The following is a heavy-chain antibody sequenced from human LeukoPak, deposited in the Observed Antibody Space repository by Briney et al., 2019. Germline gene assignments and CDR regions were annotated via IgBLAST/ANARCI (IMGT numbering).Heavy chain of an antibody. Sequence: PGGSLRLSCAASGFTFSSYAMSWVRQAPGKGLEWVSAISGSGGSTYYADSVKGRFTISRDNSKSTLYLQMNSLRAEDTAVYYCAKDLVPGGAYYDFWSGYIQYYYGMDVWGQGTTVTVSS. CDR3: AKDLVPGGAYYDFWSGYIQYYYGMDV. J-gene: IGHJ6*02. D-gene: IGHD3-3*01. CDR2: ISGSGGST. CDR1: GFTFSSYA. V-gene: IGHV3-23*01.